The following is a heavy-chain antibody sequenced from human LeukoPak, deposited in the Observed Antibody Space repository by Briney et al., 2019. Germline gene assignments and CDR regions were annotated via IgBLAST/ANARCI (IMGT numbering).Heavy chain of an antibody. V-gene: IGHV1-69*01. CDR3: ARGCIAASYMDV. D-gene: IGHD6-6*01. CDR1: GGTFSSYA. CDR2: IIPIFGTA. Sequence: SVKVSCKASGGTFSSYAISWVRQAPGQGLEWMGGIIPIFGTANYAQKFQGRVTITADESTSTAYMELSSLRSEDTAVYYCARGCIAASYMDVWGKGTTVTVSS. J-gene: IGHJ6*03.